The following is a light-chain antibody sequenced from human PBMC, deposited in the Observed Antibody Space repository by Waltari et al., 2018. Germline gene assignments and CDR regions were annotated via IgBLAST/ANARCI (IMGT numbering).Light chain of an antibody. CDR2: EAS. CDR1: SSDFGNHNL. J-gene: IGLJ3*02. CDR3: SSYADSDTWV. Sequence: QSALTQPASVSGSPGQSITISCSGTSSDFGNHNLVSWYQRHPGKPPKLIIYEASKRPSDISQSLPAAESGNTASLPFAGLQAEDEADYFCSSYADSDTWVFGGGTRLTVL. V-gene: IGLV2-23*01.